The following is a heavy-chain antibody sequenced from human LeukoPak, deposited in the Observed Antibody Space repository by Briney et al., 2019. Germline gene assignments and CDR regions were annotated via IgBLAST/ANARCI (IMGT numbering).Heavy chain of an antibody. D-gene: IGHD1-26*01. CDR1: GYTFTSYG. J-gene: IGHJ3*02. Sequence: ASVKVSCKASGYTFTSYGISWVRQAPGQGLEWMGWIIAYNGNTNYEKKLQGRVTMTTATSTSTAYMELRSLRSDDTAVYYCARVPPVRTPGGAFDIWGQGTMVSVSS. CDR2: IIAYNGNT. V-gene: IGHV1-18*01. CDR3: ARVPPVRTPGGAFDI.